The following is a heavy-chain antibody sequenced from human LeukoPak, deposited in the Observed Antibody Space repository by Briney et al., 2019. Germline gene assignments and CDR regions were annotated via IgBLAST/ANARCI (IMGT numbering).Heavy chain of an antibody. CDR2: IYYSGST. V-gene: IGHV4-59*01. Sequence: PSETLSLTCIVSGGSISSYYWSWIRQPPGQGLEWIGYIYYSGSTNYNPSLKSRVNISVDTSKNQFSLKLSSVTAADTAVYYCARGLMMAVAGRGEFHYWGQGTLVTVSS. D-gene: IGHD6-13*01. CDR3: ARGLMMAVAGRGEFHY. J-gene: IGHJ4*02. CDR1: GGSISSYY.